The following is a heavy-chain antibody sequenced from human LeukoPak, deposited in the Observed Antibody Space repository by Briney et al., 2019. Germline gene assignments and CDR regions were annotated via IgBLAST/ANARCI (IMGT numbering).Heavy chain of an antibody. CDR3: SRDRLGGLDY. J-gene: IGHJ4*02. CDR1: GFDFSTYA. CDR2: ISTMSNYI. Sequence: GGSLRLSCAASGFDFSTYAINWVRQAPGKGLEWVSSISTMSNYIFYGDSVKGRFTISRDNAKNSVYLQMDSLRPEDTAVYYCSRDRLGGLDYWGQGTLVTVSS. D-gene: IGHD5-12*01. V-gene: IGHV3-21*01.